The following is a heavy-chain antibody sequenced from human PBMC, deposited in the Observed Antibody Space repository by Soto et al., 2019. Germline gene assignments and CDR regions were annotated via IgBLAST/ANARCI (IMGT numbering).Heavy chain of an antibody. D-gene: IGHD3-22*01. CDR2: IIPILGIA. J-gene: IGHJ4*02. Sequence: QVQLVQSGAEVKKPGSSVKVSCKASGGTFSSYTISWVRQAPGQGLEWMGRIIPILGIANHAQKFQGRVTITADKSTSTAYMELSSLRSEDTAVYYCARGDYYDSSGLGDYWGQGTLVTVSS. CDR1: GGTFSSYT. CDR3: ARGDYYDSSGLGDY. V-gene: IGHV1-69*02.